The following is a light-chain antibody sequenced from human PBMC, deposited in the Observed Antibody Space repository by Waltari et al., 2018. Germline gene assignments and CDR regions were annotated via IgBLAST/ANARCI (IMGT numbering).Light chain of an antibody. V-gene: IGLV2-8*01. CDR1: SSDVGGYNY. CDR2: EVS. Sequence: QSALTQPPSASGSPGQSVTISCTGTSSDVGGYNYATWYPQHPGKAPKLMIYEVSKRPSGVPDRFSGSKSGNTASLPVSGLQAEDDADYYCSSYAGSNNLVFGGGTKLTVL. J-gene: IGLJ2*01. CDR3: SSYAGSNNLV.